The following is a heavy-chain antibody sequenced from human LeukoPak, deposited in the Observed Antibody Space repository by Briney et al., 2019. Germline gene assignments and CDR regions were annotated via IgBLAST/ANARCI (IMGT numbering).Heavy chain of an antibody. J-gene: IGHJ4*02. CDR1: GGSISSGGYY. Sequence: SETLSLTCTVSGGSISSGGYYWSWIRQHPGKGLEWIGHIYYSGSTYYNPSLKSRVTISVDTSKNQFSLKLSSVTAADTAVYYCARFLEWLPFDYWGQGTLVTVSS. CDR3: ARFLEWLPFDY. D-gene: IGHD3-3*01. V-gene: IGHV4-31*03. CDR2: IYYSGST.